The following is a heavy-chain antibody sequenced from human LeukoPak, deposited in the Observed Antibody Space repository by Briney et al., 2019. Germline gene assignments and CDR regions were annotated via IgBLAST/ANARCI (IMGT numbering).Heavy chain of an antibody. CDR1: GFTFSSYG. CDR3: AKAFSEMATAPETAFDI. CDR2: IRYDGSNK. D-gene: IGHD5-24*01. J-gene: IGHJ3*02. Sequence: GGSLRLSCAASGFTFSSYGMHWVRQAPGKGLEWVAFIRYDGSNKYYADSVKGRFTISRDNSKNTLDLQMYSLRAEDAAVYFCAKAFSEMATAPETAFDIWGQGTIVTVSS. V-gene: IGHV3-30*02.